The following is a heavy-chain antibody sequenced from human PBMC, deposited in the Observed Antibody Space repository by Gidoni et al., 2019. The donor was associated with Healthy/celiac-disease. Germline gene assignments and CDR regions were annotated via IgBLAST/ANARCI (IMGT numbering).Heavy chain of an antibody. CDR3: AKSLVKRNYFDY. Sequence: EVQLLESGGGLVQPGGSLITSCSASVFTFSSYAMSSVRTAPGKGLEWGSAISGSGGSTYYADSVKGRFTISRDNSKNTLYLQMNSLRAEETAVYYCAKSLVKRNYFDYWGQGTLVTVSS. CDR2: ISGSGGST. CDR1: VFTFSSYA. V-gene: IGHV3-23*01. J-gene: IGHJ4*02. D-gene: IGHD2-15*01.